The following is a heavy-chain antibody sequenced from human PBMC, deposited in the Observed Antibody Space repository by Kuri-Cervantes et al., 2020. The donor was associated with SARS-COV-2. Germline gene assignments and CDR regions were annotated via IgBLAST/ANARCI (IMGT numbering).Heavy chain of an antibody. D-gene: IGHD5-18*01. V-gene: IGHV3-23*01. Sequence: LSLTCAASGFTFSSYAMSWVRQAPGKGLEWVSAISGSGGSTYYADSVKGRFTISRDNSKNTLYLQMNSLRAEDTAVCYCAKDRGYSYGYGYFDYWGQGTLVTVSS. CDR3: AKDRGYSYGYGYFDY. CDR2: ISGSGGST. CDR1: GFTFSSYA. J-gene: IGHJ4*02.